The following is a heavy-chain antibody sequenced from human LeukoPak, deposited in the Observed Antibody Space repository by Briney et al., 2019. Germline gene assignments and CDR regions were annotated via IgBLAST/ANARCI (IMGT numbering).Heavy chain of an antibody. CDR1: GFTVSSNY. D-gene: IGHD5-18*01. V-gene: IGHV3-53*01. J-gene: IGHJ6*02. Sequence: GGSLRLSCAASGFTVSSNYMSWVRQAPGKGLEWVSVIYSGGSTYYADSVKGRFTISRDNSKNTLYLQMNSLRAEDTAVYYCARDGGTAMVSGYYYGMDVWGQGTTVTVSS. CDR3: ARDGGTAMVSGYYYGMDV. CDR2: IYSGGST.